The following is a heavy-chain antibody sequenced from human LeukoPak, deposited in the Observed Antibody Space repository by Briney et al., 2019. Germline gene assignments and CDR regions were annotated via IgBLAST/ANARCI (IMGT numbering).Heavy chain of an antibody. J-gene: IGHJ4*02. CDR2: ISAYNGNT. CDR3: ARANEYYDSSGYYENQYYFDY. D-gene: IGHD3-22*01. CDR1: GYTFTSYG. V-gene: IGHV1-18*01. Sequence: ASVKVSCKASGYTFTSYGISWVRQAPGQGLEWMGWISAYNGNTNYAQKLQGRVTMTTNTSTSTAYMELRSLRSDDTAVFYCARANEYYDSSGYYENQYYFDYWGQGTLVTVSS.